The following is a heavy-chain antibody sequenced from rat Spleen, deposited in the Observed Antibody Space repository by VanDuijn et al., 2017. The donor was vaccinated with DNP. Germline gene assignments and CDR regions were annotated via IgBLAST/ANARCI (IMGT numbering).Heavy chain of an antibody. V-gene: IGHV4-2*01. J-gene: IGHJ2*01. CDR2: INKHSSII. CDR3: AKGPNYGGWSDYFDY. CDR1: GFNFNDYW. Sequence: EVKLVESGGGLVQPGRSLKLSCAASGFNFNDYWMGWVRQAPGKGLEWIGQINKHSSIINYIPSLKEKITISRDNAQNTLYLQMGKLGSEDTAIYYCAKGPNYGGWSDYFDYWGQGVMVTVSS. D-gene: IGHD1-11*01.